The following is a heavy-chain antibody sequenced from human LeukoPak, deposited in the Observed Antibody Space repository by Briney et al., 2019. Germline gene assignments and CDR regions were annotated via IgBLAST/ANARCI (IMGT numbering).Heavy chain of an antibody. D-gene: IGHD3-10*01. V-gene: IGHV3-11*01. Sequence: NPGGSLRLSCAASGFTFSDYYMSWIRQATGKGLEWVSYISNSNGYIYYGDSVRGRFTISRDNAKNSLYLQMNTLTADDTAVYYCARDLPYYAKRLPKNWHFDLWGRGTLVTVSS. J-gene: IGHJ2*01. CDR3: ARDLPYYAKRLPKNWHFDL. CDR1: GFTFSDYY. CDR2: ISNSNGYI.